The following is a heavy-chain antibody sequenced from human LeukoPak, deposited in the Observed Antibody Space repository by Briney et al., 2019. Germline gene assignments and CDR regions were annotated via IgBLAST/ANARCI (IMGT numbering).Heavy chain of an antibody. CDR2: ISAYNGNT. CDR3: ARLYGDYSFDY. J-gene: IGHJ4*02. D-gene: IGHD4-17*01. CDR1: GYTFTSYG. Sequence: ASVTVSCQASGYTFTSYGISWVQQAPGQGLEWMGWISAYNGNTNYAQKLQGRVTMTTDTSTSTAYMELRSLRSDDTAVYYCARLYGDYSFDYWGQGTLVTVSS. V-gene: IGHV1-18*01.